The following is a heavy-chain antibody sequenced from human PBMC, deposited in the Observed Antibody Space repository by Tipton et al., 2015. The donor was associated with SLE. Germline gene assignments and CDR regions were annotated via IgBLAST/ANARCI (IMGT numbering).Heavy chain of an antibody. Sequence: SLRLSCAASGFTFRTYAMSGVRQAPGKGLEWVSVIYSDGSTYFADSVKGRFTISRDNSKNTLYLQMNSLRVEDTALYYCAREQRVLVDYWGQGTLVTVSS. CDR2: IYSDGST. CDR1: GFTFRTYA. CDR3: AREQRVLVDY. V-gene: IGHV3-23*03. D-gene: IGHD6-13*01. J-gene: IGHJ4*02.